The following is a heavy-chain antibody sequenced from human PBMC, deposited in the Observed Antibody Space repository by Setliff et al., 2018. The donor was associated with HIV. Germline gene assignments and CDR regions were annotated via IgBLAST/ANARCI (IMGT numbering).Heavy chain of an antibody. Sequence: KPSETLSLTCTVSGASVNSNNYYWSWIRQSPGKGLEWIGYIYISGSTDYSPSLKSRVTISADTSKNHFSLKLSSVTAADTAVFYCARVPFTTGFDYWGQGILVTVSS. CDR3: ARVPFTTGFDY. CDR2: IYISGST. D-gene: IGHD3-3*01. J-gene: IGHJ4*02. CDR1: GASVNSNNYY. V-gene: IGHV4-61*03.